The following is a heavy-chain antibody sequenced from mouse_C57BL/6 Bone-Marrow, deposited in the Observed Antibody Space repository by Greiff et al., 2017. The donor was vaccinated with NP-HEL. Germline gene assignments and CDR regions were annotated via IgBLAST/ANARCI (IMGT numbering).Heavy chain of an antibody. J-gene: IGHJ4*01. V-gene: IGHV1-64*01. CDR2: IHPNSGST. Sequence: QVQLQQPGAELVKPGASVKLSCKASGYTFTSHWMHWVKQRPGQGLEWIGMIHPNSGSTNYNEKFKSKATLTVDKSYSTVYMQLSSLTSEDSAVYYCARGLLWLRRRDYYAMDYWGQGTSVTVSS. CDR1: GYTFTSHW. CDR3: ARGLLWLRRRDYYAMDY. D-gene: IGHD2-2*01.